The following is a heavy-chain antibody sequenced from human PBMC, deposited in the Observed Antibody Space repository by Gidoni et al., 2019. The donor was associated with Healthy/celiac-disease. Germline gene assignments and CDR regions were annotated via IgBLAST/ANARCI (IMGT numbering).Heavy chain of an antibody. CDR2: IYYSGST. V-gene: IGHV4-59*08. CDR1: GGSISSYY. D-gene: IGHD6-19*01. Sequence: QVQLQESGPGLVKPSETLSLTCTVSGGSISSYYWSWIRQPPGKGLEWIGYIYYSGSTNYNPSLKSRVTISVDTSKNQFSLKLSSVTAADTAVYYCARLGYSSGWYESWGQGTLVTVSS. J-gene: IGHJ5*01. CDR3: ARLGYSSGWYES.